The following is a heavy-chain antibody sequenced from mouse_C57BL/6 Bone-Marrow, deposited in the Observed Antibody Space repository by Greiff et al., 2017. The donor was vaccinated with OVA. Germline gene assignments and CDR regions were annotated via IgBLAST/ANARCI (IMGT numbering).Heavy chain of an antibody. D-gene: IGHD2-4*01. V-gene: IGHV1-55*01. CDR3: ASGDYDPYDFDY. CDR1: GYTFTSYW. Sequence: QVQLQQPGAELVKPGASVKMSCKASGYTFTSYWITWVKQRPGQGLEWIGDIYPGSGSTNYNEKFKSKATLTVDTSSSTAYMQLSSLTSEDSAVYYCASGDYDPYDFDYWGQGTTLTVSS. J-gene: IGHJ2*01. CDR2: IYPGSGST.